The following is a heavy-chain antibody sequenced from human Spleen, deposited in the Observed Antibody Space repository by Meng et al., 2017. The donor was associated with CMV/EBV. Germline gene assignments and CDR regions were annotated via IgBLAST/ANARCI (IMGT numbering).Heavy chain of an antibody. J-gene: IGHJ5*02. Sequence: TFTKYGSSGVRQAPGRGLEWIGWISPCDGPNYARKIRGRVTLTTDTSTTTAYMELRSLRSDDTAVYYCARDIEYCGSTSCFEDCFDPWGQGTLVTVSS. D-gene: IGHD2-2*01. CDR3: ARDIEYCGSTSCFEDCFDP. V-gene: IGHV1-18*01. CDR1: TFTKYG. CDR2: ISPCDGP.